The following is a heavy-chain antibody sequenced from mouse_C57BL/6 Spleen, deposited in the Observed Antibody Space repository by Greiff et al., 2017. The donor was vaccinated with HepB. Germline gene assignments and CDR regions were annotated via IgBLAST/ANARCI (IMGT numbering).Heavy chain of an antibody. Sequence: QVQLQQSGPELVKPGASVKISCKASGYAFSSSWMNWVKQRPGKGLEWIGRIYPGDGDTNYNGKFKGKATLTADKSSSTAYMQLSSLTSEDSAVYFCARSRGYYGSSYWYFGVWGTGPTVTVSS. CDR2: IYPGDGDT. D-gene: IGHD1-1*01. CDR1: GYAFSSSW. J-gene: IGHJ1*03. V-gene: IGHV1-82*01. CDR3: ARSRGYYGSSYWYFGV.